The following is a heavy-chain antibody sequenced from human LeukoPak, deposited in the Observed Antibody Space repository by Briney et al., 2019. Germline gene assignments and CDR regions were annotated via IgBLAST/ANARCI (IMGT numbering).Heavy chain of an antibody. J-gene: IGHJ4*02. CDR2: ISAYNGNT. Sequence: ASVKVSCKASGYTFTSYGISWVRQAPGQGLEWMGWISAYNGNTNYAQKLQGRVTMTTDTSTSTAYMELRSLRSDDTAVYYCARDLVFGTYYYDSSGRAKDYWGQGTLITVSS. V-gene: IGHV1-18*01. CDR1: GYTFTSYG. D-gene: IGHD3-22*01. CDR3: ARDLVFGTYYYDSSGRAKDY.